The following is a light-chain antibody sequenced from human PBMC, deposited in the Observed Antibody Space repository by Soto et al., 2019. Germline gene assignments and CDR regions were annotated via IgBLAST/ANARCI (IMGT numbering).Light chain of an antibody. CDR2: KAS. V-gene: IGKV1-5*03. J-gene: IGKJ4*01. CDR3: QQYNRYPLT. Sequence: DIQMTQSPSTLSASVGARVTITCRASESISSWLAWYKQKPGKAPKLLIYKASSLESGVPSRFSGSGSGTEFTLTISSLQPDDFATYYCQQYNRYPLTFGGGTKVEIK. CDR1: ESISSW.